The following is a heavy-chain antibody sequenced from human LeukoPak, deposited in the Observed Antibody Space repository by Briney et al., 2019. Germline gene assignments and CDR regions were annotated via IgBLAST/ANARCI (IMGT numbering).Heavy chain of an antibody. CDR2: ISGSGRSST. Sequence: GGSLRLSCAASGFTFSSYAMSWVRQAPGKGLEWVSAISGSGRSSTYYADSVKGRFTISRDNSKNTLYLQMNSLRAEDTAVYYCARERKYDSNFDYWGQGTLVTVSS. CDR1: GFTFSSYA. D-gene: IGHD1-1*01. J-gene: IGHJ4*02. V-gene: IGHV3-23*01. CDR3: ARERKYDSNFDY.